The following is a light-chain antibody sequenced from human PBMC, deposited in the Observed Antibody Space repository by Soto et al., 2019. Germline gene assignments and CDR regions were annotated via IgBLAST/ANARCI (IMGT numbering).Light chain of an antibody. CDR1: QSVSSY. CDR3: QQRGNWPWT. Sequence: EIVLTQSPATLSLSPGERATLSCRASQSVSSYLAWYQQKPGQAPRRLIYDASNWATGIPARFSGSGSVTDXPLXXSSLEPEDFAXXXXQQRGNWPWTFGQGTKVEIK. V-gene: IGKV3-11*01. CDR2: DAS. J-gene: IGKJ1*01.